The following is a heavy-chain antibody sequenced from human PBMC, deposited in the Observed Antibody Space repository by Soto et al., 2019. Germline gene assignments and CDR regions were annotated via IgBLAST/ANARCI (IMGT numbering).Heavy chain of an antibody. J-gene: IGHJ6*02. CDR2: IYYSGST. D-gene: IGHD3-3*01. CDR3: ARDRSIFGVVALDYGMDV. Sequence: PSETLSLTCTVSGGSISSGDYYWSWIRQPPGKGLEWIGYIYYSGSTYYNPSLKSRVTISVDTSKNQFSLKLSSVTAADTAVYYCARDRSIFGVVALDYGMDVWGQGTTVTSP. V-gene: IGHV4-30-4*01. CDR1: GGSISSGDYY.